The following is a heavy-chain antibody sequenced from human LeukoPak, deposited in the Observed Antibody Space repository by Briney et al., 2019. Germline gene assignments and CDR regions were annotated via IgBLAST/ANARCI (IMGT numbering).Heavy chain of an antibody. Sequence: GGSLRLSCAVSGFTFMGYWMTWVRQAPGKGLEWVANINQDGSEKYYVDSVKGRFTISRDNSKNTLYLQMNSLRAEDTAVYYCASLPYYYDSSGQSDYWGQGTLVTVSS. CDR3: ASLPYYYDSSGQSDY. V-gene: IGHV3-7*01. CDR1: GFTFMGYW. D-gene: IGHD3-22*01. J-gene: IGHJ4*02. CDR2: INQDGSEK.